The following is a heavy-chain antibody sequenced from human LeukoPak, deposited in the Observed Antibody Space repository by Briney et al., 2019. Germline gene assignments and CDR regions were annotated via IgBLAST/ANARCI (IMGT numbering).Heavy chain of an antibody. Sequence: PSETLSLTCTVSGGSISSSSYYWGWIRQPPGKGLEWIGYIYYSGSTNYNPSLKSRVTISVDTSKNQFSPKLSSVTAADTAVYYCARGSGHIADDYWGQGTLVTVSS. CDR3: ARGSGHIADDY. J-gene: IGHJ4*02. V-gene: IGHV4-61*05. CDR1: GGSISSSSYY. CDR2: IYYSGST. D-gene: IGHD3-10*01.